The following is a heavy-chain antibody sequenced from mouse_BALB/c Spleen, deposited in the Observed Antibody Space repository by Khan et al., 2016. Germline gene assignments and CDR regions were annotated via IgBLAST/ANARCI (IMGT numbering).Heavy chain of an antibody. Sequence: VQLQESGAELVRPGSSVKISCKASGYAFSSYWMNWVKQRPGQGLEWIGQIYPGDGDTNYNGKVKGKATLTADKSSSTAYMQLSSLTSEDSAVYFCAKRTGTREAMDYWGQGTSVTVSS. CDR1: GYAFSSYW. CDR3: AKRTGTREAMDY. J-gene: IGHJ4*01. V-gene: IGHV1-80*01. CDR2: IYPGDGDT. D-gene: IGHD4-1*01.